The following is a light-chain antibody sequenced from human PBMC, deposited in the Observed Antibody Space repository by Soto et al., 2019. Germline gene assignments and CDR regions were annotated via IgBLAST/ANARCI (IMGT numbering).Light chain of an antibody. CDR1: QSIRSY. CDR2: DAS. J-gene: IGKJ2*01. V-gene: IGKV1-39*01. Sequence: DIQLTQSPSSLSASVGDKVSITCRASQSIRSYLNWVQQKPGKAPKLLIYDASSLQTGVPSRFSGSGSGTDFSLTISSLQPEDFATYYCQQSFSPPYTFGQGTKVEIK. CDR3: QQSFSPPYT.